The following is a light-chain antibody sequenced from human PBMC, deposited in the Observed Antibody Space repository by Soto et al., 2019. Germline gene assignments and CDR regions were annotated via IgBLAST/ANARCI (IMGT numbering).Light chain of an antibody. CDR3: QQYGSLPLT. CDR1: QSVSSSY. CDR2: GAS. V-gene: IGKV3-20*01. J-gene: IGKJ4*01. Sequence: EIVLTQSPGTLSLSPGERATLSCRASQSVSSSYLAWYQQKPGQAPRLLIYGASSRATGIPDRFSGSGSGTDFTLTISRLESEYFAVCYCQQYGSLPLTFGGGTKVDSK.